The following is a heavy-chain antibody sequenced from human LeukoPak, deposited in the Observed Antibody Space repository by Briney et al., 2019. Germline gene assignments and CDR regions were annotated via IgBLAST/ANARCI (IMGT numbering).Heavy chain of an antibody. Sequence: SQTLSLTCTSAVYSVSISGAAWNWIRQSPSRGLEWLGRTYYRSKWYNDYAVSVKSRITINPDTSKNQLSLQLNSVTPEDTALYTGSRDQSPKYRGHSFDIWGQGTMVTVSS. CDR1: VYSVSISGAA. V-gene: IGHV6-1*01. CDR3: SRDQSPKYRGHSFDI. J-gene: IGHJ3*02. D-gene: IGHD1-26*01. CDR2: TYYRSKWYN.